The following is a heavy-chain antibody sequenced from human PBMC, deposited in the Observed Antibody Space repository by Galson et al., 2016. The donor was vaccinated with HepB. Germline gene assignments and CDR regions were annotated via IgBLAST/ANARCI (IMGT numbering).Heavy chain of an antibody. CDR1: GFTFSSYW. V-gene: IGHV3-74*01. D-gene: IGHD3-9*01. CDR3: AGGNVLRYFDWTTLNYYYGMDG. CDR2: INSDGSST. Sequence: SLRLSCAASGFTFSSYWMHWVRQAPGKGLVWVSRINSDGSSTSYADSVKGRFTITRDNAKNTLYLQMNSLRAEATAVYYCAGGNVLRYFDWTTLNYYYGMDGWGQGTTVTVSS. J-gene: IGHJ6*02.